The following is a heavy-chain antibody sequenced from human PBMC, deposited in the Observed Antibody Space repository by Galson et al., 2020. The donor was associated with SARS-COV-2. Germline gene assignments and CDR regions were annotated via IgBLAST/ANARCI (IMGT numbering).Heavy chain of an antibody. V-gene: IGHV3-23*03. CDR1: GFSFTNFA. CDR3: AKDPNRAGSGVFDY. D-gene: IGHD6-19*01. CDR2: IYSGSAGSTT. Sequence: GGSLRLSCAASGFSFTNFAMYWVRQAPGKGLEWVSIIYSGSAGSTTYYVDSVKGRFTISRDDSKDTLYLQMNSLRPDDTAVYYCAKDPNRAGSGVFDYWGQGTLVIVSS. J-gene: IGHJ4*02.